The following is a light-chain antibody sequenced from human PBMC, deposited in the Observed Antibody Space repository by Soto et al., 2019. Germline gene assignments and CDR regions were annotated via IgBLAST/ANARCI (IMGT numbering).Light chain of an antibody. V-gene: IGKV3D-15*01. Sequence: MTQSPTTLSVSPGERATLSCRASQSVGSDLAWYQQKPGQAPRLVIYAIFTXXTGVPTRIRGSGSGXEFXLNIXSXXPXDFAVYYCQQYNSWPITFGGGTKVDIK. CDR1: QSVGSD. CDR3: QQYNSWPIT. CDR2: AIF. J-gene: IGKJ4*01.